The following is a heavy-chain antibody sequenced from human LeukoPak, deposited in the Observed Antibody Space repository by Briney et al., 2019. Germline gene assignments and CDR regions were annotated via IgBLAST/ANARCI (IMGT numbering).Heavy chain of an antibody. D-gene: IGHD6-6*01. V-gene: IGHV3-74*01. CDR1: GFTFSSYA. J-gene: IGHJ5*02. CDR2: INSDGSST. Sequence: GGSLRLSCAASGFTFSSYAMSWVRQAPGKGLVWVSHINSDGSSTNYADSVKGRFTISRDNAKNTLYLQMNSLRAEDTAVYYCARTGIAARPTVWFDPWGQETLVTVSS. CDR3: ARTGIAARPTVWFDP.